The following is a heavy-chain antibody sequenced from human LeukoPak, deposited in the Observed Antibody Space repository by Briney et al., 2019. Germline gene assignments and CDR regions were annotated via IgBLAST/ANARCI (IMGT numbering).Heavy chain of an antibody. J-gene: IGHJ4*02. Sequence: ASVKVSCKASGYTFTGYYMHWVRQAPGQGLEWMGRINPNSGGTNYAQKFQGRVTMTRDTSISTAYMELSRLRSDDTAVYYCARVDPYCSGGSCYLVDYWGQGTLVTVSS. CDR2: INPNSGGT. V-gene: IGHV1-2*06. CDR3: ARVDPYCSGGSCYLVDY. CDR1: GYTFTGYY. D-gene: IGHD2-15*01.